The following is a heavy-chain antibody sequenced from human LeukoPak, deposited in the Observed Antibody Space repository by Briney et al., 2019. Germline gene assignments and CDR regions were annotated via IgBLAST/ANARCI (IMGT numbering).Heavy chain of an antibody. J-gene: IGHJ4*02. V-gene: IGHV3-69-1*01. CDR3: PGADWDTAMIDY. Sequence: GWSLRLSCAASGFSFSDYYMSWIRQAPGKGREWVSSISSSSYIYYADSVKGRFTISRDNAKHSLYLQMTSLRAEATPVYYFPGADWDTAMIDYWGQGTLVTVSS. CDR2: ISSSSYI. CDR1: GFSFSDYY. D-gene: IGHD5-18*01.